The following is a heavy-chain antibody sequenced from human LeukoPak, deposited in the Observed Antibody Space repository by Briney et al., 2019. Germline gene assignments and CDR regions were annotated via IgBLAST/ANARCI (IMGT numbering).Heavy chain of an antibody. J-gene: IGHJ6*02. D-gene: IGHD2-2*01. CDR1: GFTFSSYA. Sequence: GGSLRLSCAASGFTFSSYALSWVRQAPGKGLEWVSAISGRGDGTYYADSVKGRFTISRGSSKNTLYLQMNTLRPEDTAVYYCAKVGCSSLTCPWVYYGLDVWGQGTTVTVSS. V-gene: IGHV3-23*01. CDR3: AKVGCSSLTCPWVYYGLDV. CDR2: ISGRGDGT.